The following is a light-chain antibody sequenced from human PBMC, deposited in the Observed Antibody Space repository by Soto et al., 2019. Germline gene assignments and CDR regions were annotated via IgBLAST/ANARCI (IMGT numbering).Light chain of an antibody. CDR3: QQYNNWPWT. Sequence: EIVMTQSPATLSVSPGGRATLSCRASQSISDTLAWYQQKPGQAPRLLIHGASTRATGFPARFSGSGSETDFPLTISSLQSEDFAVYYCQQYNNWPWTFGQGTKVEIK. CDR2: GAS. J-gene: IGKJ1*01. V-gene: IGKV3-15*01. CDR1: QSISDT.